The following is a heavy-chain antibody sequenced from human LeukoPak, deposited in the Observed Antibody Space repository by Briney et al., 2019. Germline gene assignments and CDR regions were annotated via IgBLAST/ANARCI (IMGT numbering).Heavy chain of an antibody. J-gene: IGHJ4*02. Sequence: SGGSLRLSCAASGFTFSSYGMHWVRQAPGKGLEWVAVIWYDGSNKYFADSVKGRFTISRDNSKNTLYLQMNSLRAEDTAVYYCARDHSSGWYSDYFDYWGQGTLVTVSS. CDR3: ARDHSSGWYSDYFDY. V-gene: IGHV3-33*01. CDR1: GFTFSSYG. CDR2: IWYDGSNK. D-gene: IGHD6-19*01.